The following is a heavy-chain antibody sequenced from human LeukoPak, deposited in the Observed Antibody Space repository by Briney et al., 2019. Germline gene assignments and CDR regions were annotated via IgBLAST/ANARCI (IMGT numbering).Heavy chain of an antibody. CDR3: ARDLYGGSDAFDI. J-gene: IGHJ3*02. CDR2: IRYDGSNK. Sequence: GGSLRLSCAASGFTFSSYGMHWVRQAPGKGLEWVAFIRYDGSNKYYADSVKGRFTTSRDNSKNTLYLQMNSLRAEDTAMYYCARDLYGGSDAFDIWGQGTMVTVSS. V-gene: IGHV3-30*02. D-gene: IGHD3-16*01. CDR1: GFTFSSYG.